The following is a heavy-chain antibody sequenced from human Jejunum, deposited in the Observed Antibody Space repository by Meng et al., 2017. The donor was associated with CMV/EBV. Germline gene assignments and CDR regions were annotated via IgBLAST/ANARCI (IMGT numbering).Heavy chain of an antibody. CDR3: ASPPRAYYDFWTGQDS. CDR1: TFSDYA. CDR2: ISYDGSNK. D-gene: IGHD3-3*01. J-gene: IGHJ1*01. V-gene: IGHV3-30-3*01. Sequence: TFSDYAMHWVRQAPGRGLEWVAVISYDGSNKYYADSVKGRFTISRDNSKNTLYLQMSSLRAEDTAVYYCASPPRAYYDFWTGQDSWGQGALVTVSS.